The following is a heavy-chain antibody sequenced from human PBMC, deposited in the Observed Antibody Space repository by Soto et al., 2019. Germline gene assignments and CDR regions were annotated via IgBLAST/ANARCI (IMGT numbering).Heavy chain of an antibody. D-gene: IGHD4-17*01. CDR3: ARGSGMTTVTTSMDY. CDR1: GGSFSGYY. J-gene: IGHJ4*02. V-gene: IGHV4-34*01. CDR2: INHSGST. Sequence: SETLSLTCAVYGGSFSGYYWSWIRQPPGKGLEWIGEINHSGSTNYNPSLMSRVTISVDTSKNQFSLKLSSVTAADTAVYYCARGSGMTTVTTSMDYWGQGTLVTVSS.